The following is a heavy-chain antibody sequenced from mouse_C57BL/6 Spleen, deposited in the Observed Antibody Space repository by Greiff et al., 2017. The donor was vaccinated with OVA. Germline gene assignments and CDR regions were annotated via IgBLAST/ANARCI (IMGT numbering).Heavy chain of an antibody. CDR2: IDPNSGGT. J-gene: IGHJ4*01. CDR3: ARELGRGVNYAMDY. CDR1: GYTFTSYW. D-gene: IGHD4-1*01. V-gene: IGHV1-72*01. Sequence: QVQLQQPWAELVKPGASVKLSCKASGYTFTSYWMHWVKQRPGRGLEWIGRIDPNSGGTKYNEKFQSKATLTVDKPSSTAYMQRSSLTSEDSAVYYCARELGRGVNYAMDYWGQGTSVTVSS.